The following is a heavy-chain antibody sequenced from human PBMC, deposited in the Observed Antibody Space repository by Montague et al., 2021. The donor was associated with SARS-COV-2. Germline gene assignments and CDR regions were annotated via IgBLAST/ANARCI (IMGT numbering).Heavy chain of an antibody. CDR3: ARGGATYYYDTSGYVNAFDT. D-gene: IGHD3-22*01. CDR2: IYYNGYT. J-gene: IGHJ3*02. Sequence: SETLSLTCTVSGDSISTYYWSWIRQPPGKGLVWIGYIYYNGYTNYNPSLKSRVTISVDTSKNQFSLRLSSVTAADTAVYFCARGGATYYYDTSGYVNAFDTWGQGTMVTVSS. CDR1: GDSISTYY. V-gene: IGHV4-59*01.